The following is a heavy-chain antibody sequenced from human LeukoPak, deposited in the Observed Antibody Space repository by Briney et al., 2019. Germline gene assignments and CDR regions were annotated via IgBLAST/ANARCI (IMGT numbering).Heavy chain of an antibody. V-gene: IGHV3-30*04. CDR2: ISDDGRKE. CDR1: GFTFSRYA. Sequence: GRSLRLSCAASGFTFSRYAMHWVRQAPGNGLEWVAIISDDGRKEYYADSVKGRVSISRDNSRNMLYLQMNSLRTEDTAVYHCARDRPVGDSSGSSNSFDPWGQGTLVTVSS. J-gene: IGHJ5*02. D-gene: IGHD3-10*01. CDR3: ARDRPVGDSSGSSNSFDP.